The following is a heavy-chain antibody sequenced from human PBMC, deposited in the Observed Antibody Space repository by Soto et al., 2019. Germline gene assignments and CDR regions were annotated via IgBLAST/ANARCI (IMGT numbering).Heavy chain of an antibody. CDR1: GFTFSSYW. J-gene: IGHJ4*02. CDR2: LNSDGSAT. CDR3: ARDTQLWPLDS. D-gene: IGHD5-18*01. V-gene: IGHV3-74*01. Sequence: EVQLVESGGGLVQPGESLRLSCAASGFTFSSYWMHWVRQAPGKGLVWVSRLNSDGSATTYADSVKGRFTISRDNVKNTLYLQMNSLRAEDTAVYFCARDTQLWPLDSWGKGTLVTVSS.